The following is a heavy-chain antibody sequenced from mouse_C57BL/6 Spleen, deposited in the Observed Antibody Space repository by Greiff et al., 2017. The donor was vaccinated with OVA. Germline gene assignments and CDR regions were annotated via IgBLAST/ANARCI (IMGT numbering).Heavy chain of an antibody. J-gene: IGHJ4*01. Sequence: QVQLQPSGAELVKPGASVKISCKASGYAFSSYWMNWVKQRPGTGLEWIGQIYPGDGDTNYNGKFKGKATLTADKSSSTAYMQLSSLTSEYSAVYFCARRGYYGSSPYYYARDYWGQGTSVTVSS. CDR1: GYAFSSYW. D-gene: IGHD1-1*01. CDR2: IYPGDGDT. V-gene: IGHV1-80*01. CDR3: ARRGYYGSSPYYYARDY.